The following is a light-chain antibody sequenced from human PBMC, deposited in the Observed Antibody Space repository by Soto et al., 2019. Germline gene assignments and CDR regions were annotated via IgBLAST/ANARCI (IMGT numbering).Light chain of an antibody. V-gene: IGLV2-18*01. Sequence: QSALTQPPSVSGSPGQSVTIPCTGTSTDFVSYNRVSWYQQPPGTAPKLIIYEASNRPSGVPDRFSGSKSGNTASLTISGLQAADEADYYCSLYTSENTYVFGTGTK. CDR1: STDFVSYNR. CDR3: SLYTSENTYV. CDR2: EAS. J-gene: IGLJ1*01.